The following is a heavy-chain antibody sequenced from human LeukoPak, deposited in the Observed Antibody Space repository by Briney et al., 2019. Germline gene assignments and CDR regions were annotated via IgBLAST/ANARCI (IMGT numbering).Heavy chain of an antibody. J-gene: IGHJ6*02. V-gene: IGHV3-23*01. CDR1: GFTFSSHA. Sequence: SGGSLRLSCAASGFTFSSHAMTWVRQAPGKGLEWVSAISDIGGRTYYADSVKGRFTISRDNSKSTLYLQMKSLRAEDTAVYYCANLPLPAVVGYYYYGMDVWGRGTTVTVSS. D-gene: IGHD2-2*01. CDR2: ISDIGGRT. CDR3: ANLPLPAVVGYYYYGMDV.